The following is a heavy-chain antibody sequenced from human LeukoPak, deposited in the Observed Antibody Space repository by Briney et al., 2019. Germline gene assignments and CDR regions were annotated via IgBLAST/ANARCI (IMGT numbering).Heavy chain of an antibody. CDR1: GGTFSSYA. CDR3: AREGVWWELRRGFDY. V-gene: IGHV1-69*05. Sequence: SVKVSCKASGGTFSSYAISWVRQAPGQGLEWMGEIIPIFGTANYAQKFQGRVTITTDESTSTAYMELSSLRSEDTAVYYCAREGVWWELRRGFDYWGQGTLVTVSS. D-gene: IGHD1-26*01. CDR2: IIPIFGTA. J-gene: IGHJ4*02.